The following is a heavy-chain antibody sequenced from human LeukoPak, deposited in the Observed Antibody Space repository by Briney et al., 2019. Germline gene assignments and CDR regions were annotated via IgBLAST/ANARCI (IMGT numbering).Heavy chain of an antibody. CDR1: GGSISSSSYY. J-gene: IGHJ4*02. Sequence: SETLSLTCTVSGGSISSSSYYWGWIRQPPGKGLEWIGSIYYSGSTYYNPSLKSRVTISVDTSKNQFSLKLSSVTAADTAVYYCARATLYSSSWIDYWGQGTLVTVSS. D-gene: IGHD6-13*01. CDR3: ARATLYSSSWIDY. V-gene: IGHV4-39*07. CDR2: IYYSGST.